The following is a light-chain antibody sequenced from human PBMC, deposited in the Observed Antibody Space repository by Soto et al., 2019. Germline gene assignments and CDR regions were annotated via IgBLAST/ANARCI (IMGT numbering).Light chain of an antibody. CDR3: CSYAGSSTLV. CDR2: EDS. CDR1: SSDVGGYNL. V-gene: IGLV2-23*01. Sequence: QSALTQPASVSGSPGQSITISCTGTSSDVGGYNLVSWYQQHPGKVPKLIIYEDSKRPSGVSNRFSGSKSANTASLTISGLQAEDEADFYCCSYAGSSTLVFGGGTKLTVL. J-gene: IGLJ2*01.